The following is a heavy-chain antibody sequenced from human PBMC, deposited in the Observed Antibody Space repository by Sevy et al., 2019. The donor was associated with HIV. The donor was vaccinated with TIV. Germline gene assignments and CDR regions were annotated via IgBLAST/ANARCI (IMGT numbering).Heavy chain of an antibody. CDR3: ARGKSGYGYALNY. CDR1: DFPFTNAW. D-gene: IGHD5-18*01. J-gene: IGHJ4*02. CDR2: IHSDDTT. Sequence: GGSLRLSCAASDFPFTNAWMNWVRQAPGKGLEWVSVIHSDDTTYHADSVKDRFTISRDNFKNTLYLHMSSLRAEDTAVYYCARGKSGYGYALNYWGQGTLVTVSS. V-gene: IGHV3-66*01.